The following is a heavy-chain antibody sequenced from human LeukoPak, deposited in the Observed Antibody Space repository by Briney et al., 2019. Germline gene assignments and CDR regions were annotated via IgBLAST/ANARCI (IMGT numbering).Heavy chain of an antibody. CDR2: IYYTGST. V-gene: IGHV4-31*03. CDR3: ARNADGSGNLLPFYFDY. D-gene: IGHD3-10*01. J-gene: IGHJ4*02. Sequence: SETLSLTCTVSGGSIYSGGYYWSWIRQHPGKGLEWIGYIYYTGSTYYNPSLKSRVAISVDTSKNQFSLILSSVTAADTAVYYCARNADGSGNLLPFYFDYWGPGTLVTVSS. CDR1: GGSIYSGGYY.